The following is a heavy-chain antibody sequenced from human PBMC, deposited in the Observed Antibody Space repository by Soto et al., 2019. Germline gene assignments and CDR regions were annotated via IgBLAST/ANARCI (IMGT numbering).Heavy chain of an antibody. CDR2: IYYTGST. J-gene: IGHJ5*02. V-gene: IGHV4-39*01. CDR1: GASISSGSSY. CDR3: ARASRRDWFDP. Sequence: SETLSLTCTVSGASISSGSSYWVWIRQPPGKGLEWIGNIYYTGSTYYNLSLKSRVTISVDTSKNQFSLKLSSVTAADTSVYYCARASRRDWFDPWGRGTLVTVSS.